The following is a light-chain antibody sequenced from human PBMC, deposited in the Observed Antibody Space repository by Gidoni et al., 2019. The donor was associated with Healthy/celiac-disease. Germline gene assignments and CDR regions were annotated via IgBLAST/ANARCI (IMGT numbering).Light chain of an antibody. J-gene: IGKJ1*01. Sequence: DIQITQSPSTLSASVGDRVTITCRASQSISSWLAWYQQKPGKAPKLLIYKASSLESGVPSRFSGSGSGKEFTLTISSLKPDDFATYYCQQYNSYPWKFGQGTKVEIK. CDR2: KAS. V-gene: IGKV1-5*03. CDR1: QSISSW. CDR3: QQYNSYPWK.